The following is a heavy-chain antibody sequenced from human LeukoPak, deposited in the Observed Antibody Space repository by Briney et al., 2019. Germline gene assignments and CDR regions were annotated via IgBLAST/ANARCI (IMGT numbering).Heavy chain of an antibody. CDR2: ITPNSGGT. CDR1: GYTFTDYY. J-gene: IGHJ3*02. Sequence: ASVKVSCKASGYTFTDYYMHWVRQAPGQGLEWMGWITPNSGGTNYAQKFQGRVTMTSDTSISTAYMELSRLRSNDTAVYYCARVYRWLHPNDAFDIWGQGTMVTVS. D-gene: IGHD5-12*01. V-gene: IGHV1-2*02. CDR3: ARVYRWLHPNDAFDI.